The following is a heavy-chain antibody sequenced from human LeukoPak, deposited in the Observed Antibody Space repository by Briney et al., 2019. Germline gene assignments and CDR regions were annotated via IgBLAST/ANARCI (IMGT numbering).Heavy chain of an antibody. J-gene: IGHJ4*02. V-gene: IGHV3-30*04. CDR2: ISYDGSNK. CDR1: GFTFSSYA. Sequence: GGSLRLSCAASGFTFSSYAMHWVRQAPGKGLEWVAVISYDGSNKYYADSVKGRFIISRDNSKNTLYLQMNSLRAEDTAVYYCARDVDIVATIVTLDYWGQGTLVTVSS. CDR3: ARDVDIVATIVTLDY. D-gene: IGHD5-12*01.